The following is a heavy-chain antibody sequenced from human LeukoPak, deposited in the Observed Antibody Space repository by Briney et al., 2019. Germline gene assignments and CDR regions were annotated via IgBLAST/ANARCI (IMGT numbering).Heavy chain of an antibody. Sequence: ASVKVSCKTSGGTFSSYAISWVRQAPGQGLEWMGGIIPIFGTANYAQKFQGRVTITADESTSTAYMELSSLRSEDTAVYYCARCGFWSGYSFDAFDIWGQGTMVTVSS. CDR2: IIPIFGTA. D-gene: IGHD3-3*01. J-gene: IGHJ3*02. CDR1: GGTFSSYA. V-gene: IGHV1-69*13. CDR3: ARCGFWSGYSFDAFDI.